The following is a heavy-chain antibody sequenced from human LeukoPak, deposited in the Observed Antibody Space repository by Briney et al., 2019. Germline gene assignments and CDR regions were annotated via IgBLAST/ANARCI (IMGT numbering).Heavy chain of an antibody. J-gene: IGHJ4*02. CDR3: ARASMRMTTAGLVDY. Sequence: GRSLRLSCEASGFTFNSYGMHWVRQAPGKGLEWVAVVWNDGTKKYYADSVKGRFTISRDNAKNSLYLQMNSLRAEDTAVYYCARASMRMTTAGLVDYWGQGTLVTVSS. D-gene: IGHD6-13*01. CDR1: GFTFNSYG. CDR2: VWNDGTKK. V-gene: IGHV3-33*01.